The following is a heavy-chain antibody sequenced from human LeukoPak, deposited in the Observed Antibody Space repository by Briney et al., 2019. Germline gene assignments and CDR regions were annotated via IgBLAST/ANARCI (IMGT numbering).Heavy chain of an antibody. Sequence: ASVKVSCKASGYTFTGYYMHWVRQAPGQGLEWMGWINPNSGGTNYAQKFQGRVTMTRDTSISTAYMELSRLRSDDTAVYYCARVDLSYYYDSSGYYGAYFDYWGPGTLVTVSS. J-gene: IGHJ4*02. V-gene: IGHV1-2*02. CDR2: INPNSGGT. D-gene: IGHD3-22*01. CDR3: ARVDLSYYYDSSGYYGAYFDY. CDR1: GYTFTGYY.